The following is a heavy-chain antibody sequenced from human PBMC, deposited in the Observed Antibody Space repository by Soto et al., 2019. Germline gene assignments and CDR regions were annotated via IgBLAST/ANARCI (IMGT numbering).Heavy chain of an antibody. D-gene: IGHD1-26*01. Sequence: PPETCSLTCGVSSGSISSSNWWSWVGQPTGKRLHVSGEIFDSGSTNYNPSLKSRVTISVDKSKNQFSLKQSSVTAADTAGYYCRRSSMGIGCWGQ. J-gene: IGHJ4*02. CDR3: RRSSMGIGC. CDR2: IFDSGST. CDR1: SGSISSSNW. V-gene: IGHV4-4*03.